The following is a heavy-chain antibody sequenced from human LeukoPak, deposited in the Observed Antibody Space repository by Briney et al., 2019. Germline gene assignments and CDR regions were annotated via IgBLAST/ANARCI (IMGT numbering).Heavy chain of an antibody. CDR3: ARDPGYYDSSGYYVDY. V-gene: IGHV3-21*01. Sequence: PGGSLRLSCAASGFTFSSSWMYWVRQGPGKGLEWVSSISSSSSYIYYADSVKGRFTISRDNAKNSLYLQMNSLRAEDTAVYYCARDPGYYDSSGYYVDYWGQGTLVTVSS. D-gene: IGHD3-22*01. CDR2: ISSSSSYI. J-gene: IGHJ4*02. CDR1: GFTFSSSW.